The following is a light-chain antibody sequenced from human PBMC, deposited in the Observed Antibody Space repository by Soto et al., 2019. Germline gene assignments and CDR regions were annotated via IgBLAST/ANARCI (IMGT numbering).Light chain of an antibody. Sequence: SALTQPASVSGSPGQSITISCTGTSSDVGGYNYVSWYQQHPGKAPKLMIYDVSNRPSGVSNRFSGSKSGNTASLTISGLQAEDEADYYCKSYTSSSTYVFATGTKVTV. J-gene: IGLJ1*01. CDR2: DVS. CDR1: SSDVGGYNY. CDR3: KSYTSSSTYV. V-gene: IGLV2-14*01.